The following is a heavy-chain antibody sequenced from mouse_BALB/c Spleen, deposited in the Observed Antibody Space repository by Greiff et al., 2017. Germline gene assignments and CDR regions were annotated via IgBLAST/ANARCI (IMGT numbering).Heavy chain of an antibody. V-gene: IGHV2-9*02. CDR2: IWAGGST. Sequence: VQLQQSGPGLVAPSQSLSITCTVSGFSLTSYGVHWVRQPPGKGLEWLGVIWAGGSTNYNSALMSRLSISKDNSKSQVFLKMNSLQTDDTAMYYCARETGGVPYYFDYWGQGTTLTVSS. CDR1: GFSLTSYG. J-gene: IGHJ2*01. D-gene: IGHD4-1*01. CDR3: ARETGGVPYYFDY.